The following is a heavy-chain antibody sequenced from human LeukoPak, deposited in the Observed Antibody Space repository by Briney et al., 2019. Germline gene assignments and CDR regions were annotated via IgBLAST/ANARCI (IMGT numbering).Heavy chain of an antibody. J-gene: IGHJ4*02. V-gene: IGHV3-48*03. CDR1: GFTFRSYE. CDR3: AKRTDYSNYGPFDY. CDR2: ISSSGSSI. Sequence: GGSLRLSCAASGFTFRSYEMNWVRQAPGKGLEWVSYISSSGSSIYYADSVKGRFTISRDNAKNSLYLQMNSLRAEDTAVYYCAKRTDYSNYGPFDYWGQGTLVTVSS. D-gene: IGHD4-11*01.